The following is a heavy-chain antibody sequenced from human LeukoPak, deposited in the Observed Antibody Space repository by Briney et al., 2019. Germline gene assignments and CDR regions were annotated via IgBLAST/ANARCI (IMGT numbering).Heavy chain of an antibody. Sequence: PGGSLRLSCAASGFIVSSHYMTWVRQAPGKGPEWVSVIYSDGSTYYADSVKGRFTISRDNSKNTLYLQMNSLRAEDTAVYYCARQIAVAGPYYYYGMDVWGQGTTVTVSS. CDR2: IYSDGST. J-gene: IGHJ6*02. CDR1: GFIVSSHY. V-gene: IGHV3-53*05. CDR3: ARQIAVAGPYYYYGMDV. D-gene: IGHD6-19*01.